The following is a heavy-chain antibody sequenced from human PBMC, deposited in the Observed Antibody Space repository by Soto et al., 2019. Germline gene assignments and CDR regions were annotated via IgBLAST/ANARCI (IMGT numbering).Heavy chain of an antibody. J-gene: IGHJ5*02. CDR3: ARGSGSSDFWSCYASRNWFDP. D-gene: IGHD3-3*01. V-gene: IGHV4-59*01. CDR2: IYYSGST. Sequence: PSETLSLTCTVSGGSISSYYWSWIRQPPGKGLEWIGYIYYSGSTNYNPSLKSRVTISVDTSKNQFSLKLSSVTAADTAVYYCARGSGSSDFWSCYASRNWFDPWGQGTLVTVSS. CDR1: GGSISSYY.